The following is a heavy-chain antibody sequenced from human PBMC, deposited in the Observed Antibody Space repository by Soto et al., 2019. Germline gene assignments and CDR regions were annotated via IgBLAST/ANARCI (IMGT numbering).Heavy chain of an antibody. J-gene: IGHJ6*02. CDR1: GFTFNAFY. V-gene: IGHV1-46*02. CDR2: INPSGDGT. Sequence: GGSLRLSCVVPGFTFNAFYMHWVRQAPGQGLEWMGVINPSGDGTSYAQKFQGRVTMTRDTSMSTVYMELSSLRSEDTAVYYCARVALGYDYADVWGQGTTVTVSS. CDR3: ARVALGYDYADV. D-gene: IGHD4-17*01.